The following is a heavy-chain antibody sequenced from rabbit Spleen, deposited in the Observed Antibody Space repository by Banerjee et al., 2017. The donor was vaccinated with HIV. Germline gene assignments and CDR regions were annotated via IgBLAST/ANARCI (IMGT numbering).Heavy chain of an antibody. Sequence: QSLEESGGDLVKPGASLTLTCTASGVSFSISSYMCWVRQAPGKGLEWIACIDAGSSAFTYFATWAKGRFTISKTSSTTVTLQMTRLTAADTATYFCARDGAGGSYFALWGPGTLVTVS. CDR1: GVSFSISSY. J-gene: IGHJ4*01. CDR3: ARDGAGGSYFAL. CDR2: IDAGSSAFT. D-gene: IGHD8-1*01. V-gene: IGHV1S40*01.